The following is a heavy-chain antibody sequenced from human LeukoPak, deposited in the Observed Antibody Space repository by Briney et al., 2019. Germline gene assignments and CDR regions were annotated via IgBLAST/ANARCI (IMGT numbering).Heavy chain of an antibody. CDR3: ARTTEGGYTYDYFYYYYMDV. V-gene: IGHV1-2*02. CDR2: INPNGGGT. D-gene: IGHD5-18*01. CDR1: GYTFTGYY. J-gene: IGHJ6*03. Sequence: GASVKVSCKASGYTFTGYYMHWVRQAPGQGLEWMGWINPNGGGTNYAQKFQGRVTMTRDTSISTAYMELSRLRSDDTAVYYCARTTEGGYTYDYFYYYYMDVWGKGTTVTISS.